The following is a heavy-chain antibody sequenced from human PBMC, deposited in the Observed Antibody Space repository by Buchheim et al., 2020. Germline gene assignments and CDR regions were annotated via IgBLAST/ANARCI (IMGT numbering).Heavy chain of an antibody. V-gene: IGHV4-39*07. CDR1: GGSISSSSYY. J-gene: IGHJ5*02. CDR2: IYYSGST. CDR3: TRGVIVVVPAATYNWFDP. Sequence: QLQLQESGPGLVKPSETLSLTCTVSGGSISSSSYYWGWIRQPPGKGLEWIGSIYYSGSTYYNPSLKSRVTISVDTSTNQFSLKLSSVTAADTAVYYCTRGVIVVVPAATYNWFDPWGQGTL. D-gene: IGHD2-2*01.